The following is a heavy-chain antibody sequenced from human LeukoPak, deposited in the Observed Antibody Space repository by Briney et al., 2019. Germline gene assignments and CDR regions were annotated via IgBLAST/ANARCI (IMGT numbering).Heavy chain of an antibody. J-gene: IGHJ6*04. CDR2: ISSSSSYI. CDR1: GFTFNSYS. V-gene: IGHV3-21*01. D-gene: IGHD5-18*01. CDR3: ARGARGYSYGGYYYGMDV. Sequence: GGSLRLSCAASGFTFNSYSMNWVRQAPGKGLEWVSSISSSSSYIYYADSVKGRFTISRDNAKNSLYLQMNSLRAEDTAVYYCARGARGYSYGGYYYGMDVWGKGTTVTVSS.